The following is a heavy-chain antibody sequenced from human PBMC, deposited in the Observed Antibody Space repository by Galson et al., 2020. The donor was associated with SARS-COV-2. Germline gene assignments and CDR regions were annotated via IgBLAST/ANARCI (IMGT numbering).Heavy chain of an antibody. CDR1: GGSFSGYS. Sequence: SETLSLTCAVYGGSFSGYSWTWIRQPPGKGLEWIGEINIAGNTNYSPSLRSRVTISVDTSKNQFSLKLTSVTAADTALYYCARGHRGVVPSPVLGLGPFYSYYYMDVWGKETTVTISS. D-gene: IGHD3-16*01. J-gene: IGHJ6*03. CDR3: ARGHRGVVPSPVLGLGPFYSYYYMDV. CDR2: INIAGNT. V-gene: IGHV4-34*01.